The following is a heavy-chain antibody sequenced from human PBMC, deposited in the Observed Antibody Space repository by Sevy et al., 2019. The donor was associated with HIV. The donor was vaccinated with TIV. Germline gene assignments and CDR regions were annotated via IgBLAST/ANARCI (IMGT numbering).Heavy chain of an antibody. J-gene: IGHJ4*02. CDR1: GYTFTGYC. V-gene: IGHV1-2*02. D-gene: IGHD6-6*01. Sequence: ASVKVSCKASGYTFTGYCMHWVRQAPGQGLEWMGRINPNSGGTNSAQKFQGRVTMTRDTSISTAYMELSRLRSDDTAVYSCEMSRPLYYFDFWGQGTLVTVSS. CDR2: INPNSGGT. CDR3: EMSRPLYYFDF.